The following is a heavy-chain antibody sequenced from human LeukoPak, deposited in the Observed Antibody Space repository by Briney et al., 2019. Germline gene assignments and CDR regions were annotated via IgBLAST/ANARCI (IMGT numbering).Heavy chain of an antibody. V-gene: IGHV3-23*01. CDR3: AKSPRSAADNWFDP. Sequence: GGSLRLSCAASGFTFSSYAMSWVRQAPGKGLEWVSAISGSGGSTYYADSVKGGFTISRHNSKNTLYLQMNSLRAEDTAVYYCAKSPRSAADNWFDPWGQGTLVTVSS. J-gene: IGHJ5*02. D-gene: IGHD6-13*01. CDR2: ISGSGGST. CDR1: GFTFSSYA.